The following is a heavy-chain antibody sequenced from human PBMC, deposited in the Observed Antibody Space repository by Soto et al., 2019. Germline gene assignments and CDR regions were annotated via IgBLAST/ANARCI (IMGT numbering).Heavy chain of an antibody. J-gene: IGHJ6*02. V-gene: IGHV3-23*01. CDR3: AKDFHKGPWSVGMDV. CDR2: ISGSGGST. CDR1: GFTFSSYA. Sequence: GGSLRLSCEASGFTFSSYAMSWVRQAPGKGLEWVSAISGSGGSTYYADSVKGRFTISRDNSKNTLYLQMNSLRAEDTAVYYCAKDFHKGPWSVGMDVWGQGTTVTVSS.